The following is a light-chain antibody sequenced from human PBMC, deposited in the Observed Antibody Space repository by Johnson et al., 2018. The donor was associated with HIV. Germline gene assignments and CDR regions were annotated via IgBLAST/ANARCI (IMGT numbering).Light chain of an antibody. CDR2: DNN. J-gene: IGLJ1*01. Sequence: QSVLTQPPSVSAAPGQKVTISCSGSSSNIGNNYVSWYQQVPGTAPKLLIYDNNRRPSGIPDRFSGSKSGTSATLGITGLQTGDEAGYYCGTWDISLRTAFVGTGTKVTVL. V-gene: IGLV1-51*01. CDR1: SSNIGNNY. CDR3: GTWDISLRTAF.